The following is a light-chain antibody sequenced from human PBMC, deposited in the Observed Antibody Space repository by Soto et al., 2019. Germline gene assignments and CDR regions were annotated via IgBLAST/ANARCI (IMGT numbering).Light chain of an antibody. CDR2: EVS. V-gene: IGLV2-14*01. CDR1: SSDVGGYNY. Sequence: QSALTQPASVSGSPGQSITISCTGTSSDVGGYNYVSWYQQHPGKAPKLMIYEVSNRPSGVSNRFSGSRSSNTASLTISGLQSEDEADYSCRSYTGSNTLVFRRGTKLTVL. CDR3: RSYTGSNTLV. J-gene: IGLJ2*01.